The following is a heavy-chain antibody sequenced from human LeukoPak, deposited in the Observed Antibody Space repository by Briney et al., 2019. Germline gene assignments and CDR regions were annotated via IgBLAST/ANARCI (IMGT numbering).Heavy chain of an antibody. Sequence: GGSLRLSYAASGFAFSRSGMHWVRQAPGKGLEWVAVVWYDGSNKHYADSVKGRFTISRDNSNNTLYLQMNSLRAEDTAVYYCARDPKYSNSWFSDYWGQGTLVTVSS. D-gene: IGHD6-13*01. CDR1: GFAFSRSG. V-gene: IGHV3-33*01. J-gene: IGHJ4*02. CDR2: VWYDGSNK. CDR3: ARDPKYSNSWFSDY.